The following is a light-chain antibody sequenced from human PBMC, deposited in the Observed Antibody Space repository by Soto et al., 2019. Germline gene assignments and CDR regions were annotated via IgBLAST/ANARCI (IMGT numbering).Light chain of an antibody. CDR2: DVS. V-gene: IGLV2-14*01. Sequence: QAASVSGSPGQSITISCTGTSSDVGGYNYVSWYRQHPGKAPKLIIYDVSNRPSGVSVRFSGSKSGNTASLTISGLQAEDEADYYCSSYTSSSTPFLFGTETNLTVL. CDR3: SSYTSSSTPFL. J-gene: IGLJ1*01. CDR1: SSDVGGYNY.